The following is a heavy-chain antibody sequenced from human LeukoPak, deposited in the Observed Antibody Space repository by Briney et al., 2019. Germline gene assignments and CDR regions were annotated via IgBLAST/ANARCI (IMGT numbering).Heavy chain of an antibody. CDR3: ARAYYYDSSGYLYYFDY. J-gene: IGHJ4*02. Sequence: GESLKISCKGSGYSFTSYWIGWVRQMPGKGLEWMGIIYPGDSDTRYSPSFQGQVTISAGKSISTAYLQWSSLKASDTAMYYCARAYYYDSSGYLYYFDYWGQGTLVTVSS. D-gene: IGHD3-22*01. V-gene: IGHV5-51*01. CDR1: GYSFTSYW. CDR2: IYPGDSDT.